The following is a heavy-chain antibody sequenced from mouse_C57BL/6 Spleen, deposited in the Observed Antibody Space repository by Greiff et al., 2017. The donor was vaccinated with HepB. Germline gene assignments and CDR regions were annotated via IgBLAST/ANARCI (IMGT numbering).Heavy chain of an antibody. CDR3: ARSPLYYYGSSLYYDAMDY. J-gene: IGHJ4*01. D-gene: IGHD1-1*01. V-gene: IGHV1-80*01. CDR2: IYPGDGDT. CDR1: GYAFSSYW. Sequence: QVQLQQSGAELVKPGASVKISCKASGYAFSSYWMNWVKQRPGKGLEWIGQIYPGDGDTNYNGKFKGKATLTADKSSSTAYMQLSSLTSEDSAVYFCARSPLYYYGSSLYYDAMDYWGQGTSVTVSS.